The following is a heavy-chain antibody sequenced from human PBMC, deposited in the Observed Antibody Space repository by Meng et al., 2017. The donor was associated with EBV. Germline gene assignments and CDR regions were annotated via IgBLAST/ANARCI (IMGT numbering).Heavy chain of an antibody. CDR3: ARAEIAAAGRLDY. Sequence: QGRLVHVGAEVKKPGSSVKVSGKASGGTFSSYAISWVRQAPGQGLEWMGGIIPIFGTANYAQKFQGRVTITADKSTSTAYMELSSLRSEDTAVYYCARAEIAAAGRLDYWGQGTLVTVSS. D-gene: IGHD6-13*01. V-gene: IGHV1-69*06. J-gene: IGHJ4*02. CDR1: GGTFSSYA. CDR2: IIPIFGTA.